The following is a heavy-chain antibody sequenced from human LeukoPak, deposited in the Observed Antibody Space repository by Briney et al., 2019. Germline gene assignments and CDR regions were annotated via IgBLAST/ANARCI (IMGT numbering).Heavy chain of an antibody. CDR3: ARDCSSTSCYAGDVDAFDI. V-gene: IGHV1-8*01. CDR1: GYTFTSYD. J-gene: IGHJ3*02. Sequence: GASVKVSCKASGYTFTSYDINWVRQATGQGLEWMGWMNPNSGNTGYAQKFQGRVTMTRNTSISTAHMELSSLRSEDAAVYYCARDCSSTSCYAGDVDAFDIWGQGTTVTVSS. D-gene: IGHD2-2*01. CDR2: MNPNSGNT.